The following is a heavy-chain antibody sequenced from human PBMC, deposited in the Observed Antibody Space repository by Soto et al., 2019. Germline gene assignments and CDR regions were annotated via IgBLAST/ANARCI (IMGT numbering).Heavy chain of an antibody. CDR2: IYHSGST. CDR3: ARGGSSFHLDH. Sequence: SETLSLTCAVSGDSISSSNWWSWVRQPPGKGLEWIGEIYHSGSTNNNPSLKSRVTISVDKSKNQFSLKVSSVTAADTAVYYCARGGSSFHLDHWGQGTLVTVSS. J-gene: IGHJ4*02. V-gene: IGHV4-4*02. D-gene: IGHD6-13*01. CDR1: GDSISSSNW.